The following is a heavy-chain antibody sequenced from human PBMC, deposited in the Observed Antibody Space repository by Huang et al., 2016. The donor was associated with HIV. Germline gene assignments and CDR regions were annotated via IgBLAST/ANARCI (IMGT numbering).Heavy chain of an antibody. CDR3: AKGRGDGYSGYDYDY. V-gene: IGHV3-23*01. D-gene: IGHD5-12*01. Sequence: EVQLWESGGTLVQPGGSLRLSCGASGCTFSNYAMSWVRQAPGKGVEWVSFIRGSSGTIYYAGSVRWRFTISRDNVKKTVYLQMNSLRVEDAAVYYGAKGRGDGYSGYDYDYWGQGTLVTVSS. J-gene: IGHJ4*02. CDR2: IRGSSGTI. CDR1: GCTFSNYA.